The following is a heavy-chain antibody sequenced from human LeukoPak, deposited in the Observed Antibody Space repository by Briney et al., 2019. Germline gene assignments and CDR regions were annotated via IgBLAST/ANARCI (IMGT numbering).Heavy chain of an antibody. J-gene: IGHJ4*02. D-gene: IGHD6-25*01. CDR3: SRGSGIITGIDE. CDR2: IKDGGSHS. V-gene: IGHV3-74*01. CDR1: GFTFSSHW. Sequence: GGSLRLSCAASGFTFSSHWMLWVRQAPGKGLVWFSRIKDGGSHSNYASSLKGRFTLSRDNAKNALSMQMNSLRAEETAGYYCSRGSGIITGIDEGGQGTLVTVST.